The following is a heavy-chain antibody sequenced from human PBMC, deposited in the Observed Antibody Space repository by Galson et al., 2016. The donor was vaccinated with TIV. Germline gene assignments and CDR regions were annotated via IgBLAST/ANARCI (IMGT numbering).Heavy chain of an antibody. CDR3: ARDSSGYGSFDY. CDR1: GFTFGSYG. D-gene: IGHD5-12*01. V-gene: IGHV3-21*01. CDR2: ISSSRSYI. Sequence: SLRLSCAASGFTFGSYGMNWVRQAPGKGLGWVSSISSSRSYIYYADSLKGRFTISRDNAKNSLYLQMNSLRAEDTAVYYCARDSSGYGSFDYWGQGTLVTVSS. J-gene: IGHJ4*02.